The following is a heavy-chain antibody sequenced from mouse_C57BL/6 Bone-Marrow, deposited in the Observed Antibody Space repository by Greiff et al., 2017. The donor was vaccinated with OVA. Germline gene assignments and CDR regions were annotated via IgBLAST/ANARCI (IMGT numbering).Heavy chain of an antibody. Sequence: DVMLVESGRGLVQPGGSLKLSCAASGFTFSDYYMYWVRQTPEKRLEWVAYISNGGGSTYYPDTVKGRFTISRDNAKNTLYLQMSRLKSEDTAMYYCARQDWDDAYWGQGTLVTVSA. CDR1: GFTFSDYY. J-gene: IGHJ3*01. CDR3: ARQDWDDAY. V-gene: IGHV5-12*01. CDR2: ISNGGGST. D-gene: IGHD4-1*01.